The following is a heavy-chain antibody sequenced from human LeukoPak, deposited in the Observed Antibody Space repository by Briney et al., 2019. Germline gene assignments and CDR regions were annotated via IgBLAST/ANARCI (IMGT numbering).Heavy chain of an antibody. CDR2: INNDGSST. Sequence: GGSLRLSCAASGFTFSHYWMHWVRQVPGKGLVWVSHINNDGSSTTYADSVKGRFTISRDNSKNTLDLQMNSLRAEDTAVYYCAKDDAWVRYQDWGQGTLVTVSS. CDR1: GFTFSHYW. D-gene: IGHD5-12*01. J-gene: IGHJ4*02. CDR3: AKDDAWVRYQD. V-gene: IGHV3-74*01.